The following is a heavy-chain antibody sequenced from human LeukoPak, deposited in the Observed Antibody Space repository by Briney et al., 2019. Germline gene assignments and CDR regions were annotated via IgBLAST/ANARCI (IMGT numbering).Heavy chain of an antibody. CDR2: ISAYNGNT. Sequence: ASVKVSCKASGYTFTSYGISWVRQAPGQWLEWMGWISAYNGNTNYAQKLQGRVTMTTDTSTSTAYMELRSLRSDDTAVYYCAREYCSSTSCYPDIWGQGTMVTVSS. CDR3: AREYCSSTSCYPDI. J-gene: IGHJ3*02. V-gene: IGHV1-18*01. D-gene: IGHD2-2*01. CDR1: GYTFTSYG.